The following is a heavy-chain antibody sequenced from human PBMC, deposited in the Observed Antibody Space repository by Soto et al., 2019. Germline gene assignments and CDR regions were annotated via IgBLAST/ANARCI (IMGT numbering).Heavy chain of an antibody. CDR1: GGTFSSYT. D-gene: IGHD2-15*01. J-gene: IGHJ4*02. Sequence: SVKVSCKASGGTFSSYTISWVRQAPGQGLEWMGRIIPILGIANYAQKFQGRVTITADKSMSTVYMELSSLRSEDTAVYYCARLGYCSGGSCYATNIDYWGQGTLVTVSS. CDR2: IIPILGIA. CDR3: ARLGYCSGGSCYATNIDY. V-gene: IGHV1-69*02.